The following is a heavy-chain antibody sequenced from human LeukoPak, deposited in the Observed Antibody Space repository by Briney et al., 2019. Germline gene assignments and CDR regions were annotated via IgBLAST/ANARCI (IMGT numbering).Heavy chain of an antibody. D-gene: IGHD5-24*01. CDR2: IYAGDSEI. J-gene: IGHJ4*02. V-gene: IGHV5-51*01. Sequence: GESLKISCKGSGYTFNAYWIGWVRQMPGKGLEWMGVIYAGDSEIRYSPSFQGQVTISVDKSISTAYLQWSSLKASDTAMYYCARHSHGSNDYWGQGTLVTVSS. CDR3: ARHSHGSNDY. CDR1: GYTFNAYW.